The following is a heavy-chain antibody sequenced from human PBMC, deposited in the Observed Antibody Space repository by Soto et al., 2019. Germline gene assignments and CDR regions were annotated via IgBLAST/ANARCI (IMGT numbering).Heavy chain of an antibody. CDR3: ARVGGQLFGDHGMDV. CDR2: MSPSSGNT. D-gene: IGHD3-10*01. V-gene: IGHV1-8*01. Sequence: QVQLVQSGAEVKKPGASVKVSCKASGYTFTTYEINWVRQVPGQGLEWMGWMSPSSGNTGYVDQFRGRVTMTSNTSTTTAYMPLSSLRSEDTAVYYCARVGGQLFGDHGMDVWGQGTTVTVSS. J-gene: IGHJ6*02. CDR1: GYTFTTYE.